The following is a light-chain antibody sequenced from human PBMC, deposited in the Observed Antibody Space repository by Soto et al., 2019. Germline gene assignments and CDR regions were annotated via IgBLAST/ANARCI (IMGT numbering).Light chain of an antibody. CDR2: KAS. Sequence: DIQMTQSPSTLSASVGDRVTITCLASQSISSWLAWYQQKPGKAPKLLIYKASSLESGVPSRFSGSGSGTEITLTISSLQPDDFATYYCQQYNNYPLTFGQGTKVEIK. V-gene: IGKV1-5*03. J-gene: IGKJ1*01. CDR1: QSISSW. CDR3: QQYNNYPLT.